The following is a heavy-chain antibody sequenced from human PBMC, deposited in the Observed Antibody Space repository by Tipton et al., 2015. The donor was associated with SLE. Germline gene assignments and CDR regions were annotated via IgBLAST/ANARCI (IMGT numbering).Heavy chain of an antibody. J-gene: IGHJ4*02. CDR1: GGSISFHY. V-gene: IGHV4-59*08. CDR3: ARVSIVVVPAAPFDY. Sequence: TLSLTCTVSGGSISFHYWSWIRQPPGKGLEWIGYIFYSGSTNYNPSLKSRVTISVDTSKNQFSLRLSSVTAADTAVYYCARVSIVVVPAAPFDYWGQGTLVTVSS. D-gene: IGHD2-2*01. CDR2: IFYSGST.